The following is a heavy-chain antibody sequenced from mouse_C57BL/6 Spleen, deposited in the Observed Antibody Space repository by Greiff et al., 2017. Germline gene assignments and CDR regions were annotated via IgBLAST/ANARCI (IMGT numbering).Heavy chain of an antibody. D-gene: IGHD2-1*01. CDR3: ARRFYGNYDAMDY. CDR2: INPNNGGT. CDR1: GYTFTDYN. J-gene: IGHJ4*01. V-gene: IGHV1-18*01. Sequence: VQLKQSGPELVKPGASVKIPCKASGYTFTDYNMDWVKQSHGKSLEWIGDINPNNGGTIYNQKFKGKATLTVDKSSSTAYMELRSLTSEDTAVYYCARRFYGNYDAMDYWGQGTSVTVSS.